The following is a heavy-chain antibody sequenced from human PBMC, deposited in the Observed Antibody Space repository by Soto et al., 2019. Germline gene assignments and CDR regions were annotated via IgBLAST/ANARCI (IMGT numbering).Heavy chain of an antibody. Sequence: EVQLVESGGGLVQPGGSLRLSCAAPGFTFISYSRNWVRQAPGKGLEWVSYISNSSSTIYYADSVKGRFTISRDNAKNSLYLQMNSLRDEDTAVYYCARDSPGRYCSSTSCPRMDVWGQGTTVTVSS. J-gene: IGHJ6*02. D-gene: IGHD2-2*01. CDR3: ARDSPGRYCSSTSCPRMDV. V-gene: IGHV3-48*02. CDR1: GFTFISYS. CDR2: ISNSSSTI.